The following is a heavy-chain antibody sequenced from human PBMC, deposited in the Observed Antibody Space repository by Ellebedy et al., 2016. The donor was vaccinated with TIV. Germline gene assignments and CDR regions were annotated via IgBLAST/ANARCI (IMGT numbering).Heavy chain of an antibody. D-gene: IGHD1-26*01. CDR2: INPSGGST. V-gene: IGHV1-46*01. J-gene: IGHJ4*02. CDR1: GYSFTSYY. Sequence: ASVKVSXXASGYSFTSYYMHWVRQAPGQGLEWMGIINPSGGSTSYAQKFQGRVTMTRDTSTSTVYMELSSLRSEDTAVYYCARDGWELLGARTFDYWGQGTLVTVSS. CDR3: ARDGWELLGARTFDY.